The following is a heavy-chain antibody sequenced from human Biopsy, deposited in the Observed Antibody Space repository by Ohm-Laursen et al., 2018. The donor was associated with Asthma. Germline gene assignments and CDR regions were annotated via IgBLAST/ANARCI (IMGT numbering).Heavy chain of an antibody. V-gene: IGHV1-3*01. Sequence: AASVKVSCKASGYTFISYAIHWVRQAPGQRLEWMGWINAGNGNTKYSQKFQGRVTITRDTSASTAYMELSSLRSEDTAVYYCARTYYDFLTGQVNDAFDIWGQGTMVTVSS. CDR1: GYTFISYA. D-gene: IGHD3-9*01. J-gene: IGHJ3*02. CDR3: ARTYYDFLTGQVNDAFDI. CDR2: INAGNGNT.